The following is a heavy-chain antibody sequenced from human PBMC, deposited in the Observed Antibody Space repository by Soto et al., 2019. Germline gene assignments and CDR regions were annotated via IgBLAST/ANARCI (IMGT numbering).Heavy chain of an antibody. CDR3: AREGGSSSSYPY. Sequence: SETLSLTCAVYGGSFSGYYWSWIRQPPGKGLEWIGEINHSGSTNYNPSLKSRVTISVDTSKNQFSLKLSSVTAADTAVYYCAREGGSSSSYPYWGQGTLVTVSS. CDR1: GGSFSGYY. V-gene: IGHV4-34*01. D-gene: IGHD6-6*01. J-gene: IGHJ4*02. CDR2: INHSGST.